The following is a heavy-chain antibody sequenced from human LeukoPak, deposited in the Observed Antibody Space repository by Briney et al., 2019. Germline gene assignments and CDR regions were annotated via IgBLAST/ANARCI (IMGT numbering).Heavy chain of an antibody. V-gene: IGHV4-59*08. CDR2: ISYSGST. CDR1: GGSISSYY. Sequence: SETLSLTCTVSGGSISSYYWSWIRQPPGKGLEWIGYISYSGSTNYNPSLKSRITISLDTSKIQFSLKLSSVTAADTAVYYCARIDRAVAGTIDYWGQGTLVTVSS. CDR3: ARIDRAVAGTIDY. D-gene: IGHD6-19*01. J-gene: IGHJ4*02.